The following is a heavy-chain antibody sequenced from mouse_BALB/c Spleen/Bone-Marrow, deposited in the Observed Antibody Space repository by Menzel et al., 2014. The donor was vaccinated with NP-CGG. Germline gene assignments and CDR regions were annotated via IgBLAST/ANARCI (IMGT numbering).Heavy chain of an antibody. CDR2: IYPGSGNT. CDR1: GYTFTDYY. V-gene: IGHV1-77*01. J-gene: IGHJ3*01. Sequence: QVQLQQSGAELARPGTSVKLSCKASGYTFTDYYINWVKQRTGQGLEWIGEIYPGSGNTYYNEKFKGKATLTADKSSSTVNIHLSSLTSEDSAVYFCARDRYGNYEGFDYWGQGTLVTVSA. D-gene: IGHD2-1*01. CDR3: ARDRYGNYEGFDY.